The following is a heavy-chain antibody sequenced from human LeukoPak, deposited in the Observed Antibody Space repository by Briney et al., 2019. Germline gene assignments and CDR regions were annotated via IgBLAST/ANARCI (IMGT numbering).Heavy chain of an antibody. J-gene: IGHJ4*02. Sequence: GGSLTLSCAASGFTFSSYEMNWVRQAPGKGLEWVSYIRSSGSTIYYADSVKGRFTISRDNAKNSLYLQMNSLRAEDTAIYYCARDGVVGEVDYWGQGTLVTVSS. CDR1: GFTFSSYE. CDR2: IRSSGSTI. V-gene: IGHV3-48*03. CDR3: ARDGVVGEVDY. D-gene: IGHD1-26*01.